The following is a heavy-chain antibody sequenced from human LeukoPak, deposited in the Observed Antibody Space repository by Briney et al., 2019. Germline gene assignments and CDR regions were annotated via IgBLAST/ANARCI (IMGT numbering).Heavy chain of an antibody. V-gene: IGHV1-2*06. CDR1: GYTLTGYY. Sequence: ASMKVSCKASGYTLTGYYMHWVLQAPGQGLEWMGRINPNSGATNYAQKFQGRVTMTRDTSISTAYMELSRLRSDDTAVYYCARDLPSGSGFDIWGQRTMATVSS. CDR2: INPNSGAT. D-gene: IGHD3-10*01. CDR3: ARDLPSGSGFDI. J-gene: IGHJ3*02.